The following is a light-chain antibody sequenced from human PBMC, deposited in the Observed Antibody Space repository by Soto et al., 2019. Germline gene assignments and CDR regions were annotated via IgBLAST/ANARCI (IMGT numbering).Light chain of an antibody. V-gene: IGKV1-39*01. CDR1: QSISNY. CDR3: QQSYNTPYT. Sequence: DLQMTQSPSPLSASVGDRVTITCRASQSISNYLNWYQQTPGNAPKLLIYAASSLQSGVPSRFSGSGSGTDFTLTISSLQPEDFATYYCQQSYNTPYTFGQGTKLEIK. J-gene: IGKJ2*01. CDR2: AAS.